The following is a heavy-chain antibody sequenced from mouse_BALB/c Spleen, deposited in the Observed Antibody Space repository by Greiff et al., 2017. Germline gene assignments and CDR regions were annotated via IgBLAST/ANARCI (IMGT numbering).Heavy chain of an antibody. D-gene: IGHD2-14*01. CDR3: ARGVRRDYAMDY. CDR2: ISDGGSYT. V-gene: IGHV5-4*02. Sequence: EVQLVESGGGLVKPGGSLKLSCAASGFTFSDYYMYWVRQTPEKRLEWVATISDGGSYTYYPDSVKGRFTISRDNAKNNLYLQMSSLKSEDTAMYYCARGVRRDYAMDYWGQGTSVTVSS. CDR1: GFTFSDYY. J-gene: IGHJ4*01.